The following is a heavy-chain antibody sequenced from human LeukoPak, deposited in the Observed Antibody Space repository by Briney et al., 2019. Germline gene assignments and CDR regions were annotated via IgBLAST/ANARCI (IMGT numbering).Heavy chain of an antibody. D-gene: IGHD4-17*01. J-gene: IGHJ3*02. CDR3: ARLDYGDYEAFDI. CDR1: GVSISSGDHN. Sequence: SETLSLTCTVSGVSISSGDHNWSWIRQHPGEGLEWIGYISYTGSPDYNPSLRSRLTISVDASQDQFSLRLSSVTAADTAVYYCARLDYGDYEAFDIWGQGTMVTVSP. CDR2: ISYTGSP. V-gene: IGHV4-31*03.